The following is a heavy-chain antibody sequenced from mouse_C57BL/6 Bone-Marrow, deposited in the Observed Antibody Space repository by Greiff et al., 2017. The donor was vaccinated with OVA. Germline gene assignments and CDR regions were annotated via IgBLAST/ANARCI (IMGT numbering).Heavy chain of an antibody. V-gene: IGHV3-8*01. CDR2: ISYSGST. Sequence: DVKLVESGPGLAKPSQTLSLTCSVTGYSITSDYWNWIRKFPGNKLEYMGYISYSGSTYYNPSLKSRISITRDTSKNQYYLQLNSVTTEDTATYYCARCYDYAGDWYFDGWGTGTTVTVSS. D-gene: IGHD2-4*01. CDR1: GYSITSDY. J-gene: IGHJ1*03. CDR3: ARCYDYAGDWYFDG.